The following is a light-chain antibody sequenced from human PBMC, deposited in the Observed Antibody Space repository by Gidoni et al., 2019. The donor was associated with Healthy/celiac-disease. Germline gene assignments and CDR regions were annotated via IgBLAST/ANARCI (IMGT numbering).Light chain of an antibody. CDR1: SSDVGGYNY. V-gene: IGLV2-14*01. CDR3: SSYTSSSTLGGV. J-gene: IGLJ2*01. CDR2: EVS. Sequence: QSALTQPAFVSGSPGQSITISCTGTSSDVGGYNYVSWYQQHPGKAPKLMIYEVSNRPSGVSNRFSGSKSGNTASLTISGLQAEDEADYYCSSYTSSSTLGGVFGGGTKLTVL.